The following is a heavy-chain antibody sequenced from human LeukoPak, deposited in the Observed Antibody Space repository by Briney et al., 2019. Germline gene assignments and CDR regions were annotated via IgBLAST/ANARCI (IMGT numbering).Heavy chain of an antibody. CDR3: ASSMAAAGAEPFDI. Sequence: SETLSLTCTVSGGSISSSSYYWGWIRQPPGKGLEWIGSIYYSGITYYSPSLKSRVTISVDTSKNQFSLKLSFVTAADTAVYYCASSMAAAGAEPFDIWGQGTMVTVSS. D-gene: IGHD6-13*01. CDR1: GGSISSSSYY. V-gene: IGHV4-39*01. J-gene: IGHJ3*02. CDR2: IYYSGIT.